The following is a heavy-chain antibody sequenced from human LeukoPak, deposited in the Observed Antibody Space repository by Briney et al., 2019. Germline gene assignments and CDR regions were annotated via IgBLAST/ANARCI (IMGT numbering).Heavy chain of an antibody. CDR1: GFTFSSYT. CDR2: ISYDGSNK. CDR3: ARGGQGYDLNWFDP. D-gene: IGHD3-3*01. V-gene: IGHV3-30-3*01. Sequence: GGSLRLSRAASGFTFSSYTIHWVRQAPGKGLEWVTIISYDGSNKYYADSVKGRFTISRDNSKNTLYLQMNSLRAEDTAVYYCARGGQGYDLNWFDPCGQGTLVTVSS. J-gene: IGHJ5*02.